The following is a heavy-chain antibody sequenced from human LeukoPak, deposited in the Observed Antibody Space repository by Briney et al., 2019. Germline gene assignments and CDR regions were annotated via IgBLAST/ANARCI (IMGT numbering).Heavy chain of an antibody. CDR1: GFTFSSYS. CDR2: IKSSSSTI. J-gene: IGHJ4*02. D-gene: IGHD6-19*01. CDR3: ARGSSGLEDY. Sequence: PGGSLRLSCVVSGFTFSSYSMNWVRQAPGKGLEWVSYIKSSSSTIHYADSVKGRFTVSRDNAKNSLNLQMNSLRAEDTGVYYCARGSSGLEDYWGQGTLVIVSS. V-gene: IGHV3-48*01.